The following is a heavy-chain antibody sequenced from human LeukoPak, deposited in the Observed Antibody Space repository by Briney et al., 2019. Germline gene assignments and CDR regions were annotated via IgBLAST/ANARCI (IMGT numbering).Heavy chain of an antibody. D-gene: IGHD6-13*01. J-gene: IGHJ6*02. V-gene: IGHV4-59*01. CDR3: ARTSLGSSSWYTYDYYYGMDV. CDR1: GGSISSYY. CDR2: IYYSGST. Sequence: KPSETLSLTCTVSGGSISSYYWSWIRQPPGKGLEWIGYIYYSGSTNYNPSLKSRVTISVDTSKNQFSLKLSSVTAADMAVYYCARTSLGSSSWYTYDYYYGMDVWGQGTTVTVSS.